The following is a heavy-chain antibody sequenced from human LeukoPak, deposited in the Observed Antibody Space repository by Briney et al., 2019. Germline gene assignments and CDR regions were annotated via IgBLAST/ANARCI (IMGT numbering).Heavy chain of an antibody. J-gene: IGHJ5*02. CDR2: INAGNGNT. Sequence: ASVKVSCKASGYTFTSYAMHWVRQAPGQRLEWMGWINAGNGNTKYSQEFQGRVTITRDTSASTAYMELSSLRSEDMAVYYCARASRTSLNWFDPWGQGTLVTVSS. CDR3: ARASRTSLNWFDP. V-gene: IGHV1-3*03. CDR1: GYTFTSYA. D-gene: IGHD2-2*01.